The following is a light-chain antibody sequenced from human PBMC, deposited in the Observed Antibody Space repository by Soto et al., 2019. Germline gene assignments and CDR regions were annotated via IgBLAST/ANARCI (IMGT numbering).Light chain of an antibody. CDR1: EDISTW. CDR2: AAS. Sequence: DIPMTQSASSVSASLGDRVTITCRSSEDISTWLAWYQQKPGKAPKLLIYAASSLQSGVPSRFSGSGCGTDFTLTISSLQPEDFATYYCQHADSFPLITFGQGTRLEIK. V-gene: IGKV1-12*01. J-gene: IGKJ5*01. CDR3: QHADSFPLIT.